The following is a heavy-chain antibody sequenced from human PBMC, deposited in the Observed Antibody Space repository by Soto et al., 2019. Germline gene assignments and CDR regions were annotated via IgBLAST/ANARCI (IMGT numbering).Heavy chain of an antibody. CDR2: IIPIFGTA. CDR1: GGTFSSYA. D-gene: IGHD5-18*01. J-gene: IGHJ6*02. Sequence: GASVKVSCKASGGTFSSYAISWVRQAPGQGLEWMGGIIPIFGTANYAQKFQGRVTITADESTSTAYMELSSLRSEDTAVYYCARDPGYSYGFDYYYGMDFWGQGTTVTVSS. CDR3: ARDPGYSYGFDYYYGMDF. V-gene: IGHV1-69*13.